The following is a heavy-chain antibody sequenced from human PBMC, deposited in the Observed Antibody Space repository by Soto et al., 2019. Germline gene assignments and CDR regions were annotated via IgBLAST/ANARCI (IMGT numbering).Heavy chain of an antibody. CDR3: ARSAVGATKSGFDS. J-gene: IGHJ4*02. CDR1: GDSINNGGHY. D-gene: IGHD1-26*01. V-gene: IGHV4-31*03. Sequence: QVQLQESGPGLVKPSQTLSLTCNVSGDSINNGGHYWSWIRQPPGKDLEWIGFIYYSGTTYYNPSLKSRFTISVHTSKIQFSLKLNSVTAADTAVYYCARSAVGATKSGFDSWGQGTLVTVSS. CDR2: IYYSGTT.